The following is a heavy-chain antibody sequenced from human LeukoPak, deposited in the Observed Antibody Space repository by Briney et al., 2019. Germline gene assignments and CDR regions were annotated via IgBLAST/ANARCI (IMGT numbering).Heavy chain of an antibody. J-gene: IGHJ6*02. CDR2: ISGGGGST. CDR3: AKDKGWGYSSYDYYGMDV. Sequence: GGSLRLSCAASGFTFSSYAMSWVRQAAGKGLEWVSGISGGGGSTYYADSVKGRFTISSDISKNTLYVQMNSLRAEDAAVYYCAKDKGWGYSSYDYYGMDVWGQGTTVTVSS. CDR1: GFTFSSYA. V-gene: IGHV3-23*01. D-gene: IGHD1-26*01.